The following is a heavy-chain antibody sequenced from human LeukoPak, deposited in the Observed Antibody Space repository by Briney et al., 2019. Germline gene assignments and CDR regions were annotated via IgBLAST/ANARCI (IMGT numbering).Heavy chain of an antibody. V-gene: IGHV3-23*01. CDR3: AKAQVGAILHAFDI. Sequence: PGGSLRLSCAASGFTFSSYWMSWVRQAPGKGLEWVSAITGSGGSTYYADSLKGRFTISRDNSKNTLYLQMNSLRAEDTAVYYCAKAQVGAILHAFDIWGQGTMVTVSS. CDR1: GFTFSSYW. J-gene: IGHJ3*02. D-gene: IGHD1-26*01. CDR2: ITGSGGST.